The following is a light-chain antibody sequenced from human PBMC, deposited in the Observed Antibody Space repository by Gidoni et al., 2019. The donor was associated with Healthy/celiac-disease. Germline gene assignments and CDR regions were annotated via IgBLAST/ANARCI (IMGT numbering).Light chain of an antibody. CDR3: QQSYSTLYT. CDR1: PSISSY. J-gene: IGKJ2*01. CDR2: AAS. Sequence: DSEMTKSPSPLSESVGARVTITCRASPSISSYLNWYQQKPGKAPQLLIYAASSLQCGVPSRFSGSGSGTDFTLTISSLQPEDFATYYWQQSYSTLYTFXQXTKLEIK. V-gene: IGKV1-39*01.